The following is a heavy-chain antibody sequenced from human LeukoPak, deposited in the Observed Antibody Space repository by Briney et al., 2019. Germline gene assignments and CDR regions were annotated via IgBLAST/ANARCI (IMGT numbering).Heavy chain of an antibody. D-gene: IGHD2-2*01. CDR1: GFTFGDYA. V-gene: IGHV3-49*04. Sequence: GGSLRLSFSTSGFTFGDYAMSWVRQAPGKGLEWVVFIQTKAYGGTTKYAASVNGRFSISRDDSQSIANLQMNDLKTEDTAVYYCTRAPHPRCSSSGCYLDYWGQGTLVTVSS. J-gene: IGHJ4*02. CDR3: TRAPHPRCSSSGCYLDY. CDR2: IQTKAYGGTT.